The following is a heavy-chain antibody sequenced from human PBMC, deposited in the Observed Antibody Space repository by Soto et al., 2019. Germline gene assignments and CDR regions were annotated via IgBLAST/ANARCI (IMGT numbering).Heavy chain of an antibody. D-gene: IGHD3-22*01. J-gene: IGHJ6*02. Sequence: ECVKISCKGSGYSFTSYWISWVGQMPGKGLEWMGRIDPSDSYTNYSPSFQGHVTISADKSISTAYLQWSSLKASDTAMYYCARHKSRYYYDSSGATYGMDVWGQGTTVTVSS. CDR3: ARHKSRYYYDSSGATYGMDV. V-gene: IGHV5-10-1*01. CDR2: IDPSDSYT. CDR1: GYSFTSYW.